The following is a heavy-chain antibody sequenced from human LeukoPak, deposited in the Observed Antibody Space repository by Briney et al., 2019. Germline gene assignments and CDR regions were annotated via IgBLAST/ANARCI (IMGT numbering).Heavy chain of an antibody. V-gene: IGHV3-53*01. D-gene: IGHD3-22*01. CDR2: IYSGGST. CDR3: AYYDSSGYYFDY. J-gene: IGHJ4*02. Sequence: GGSLRLSCAASGFTVSSNYMSWVRQAPGKGLEWVSVIYSGGSTYYADSVKGRFTISRDNSKNTLYLQMNSLRAEDTAVYYCAYYDSSGYYFDYWGQGTLVTVSS. CDR1: GFTVSSNY.